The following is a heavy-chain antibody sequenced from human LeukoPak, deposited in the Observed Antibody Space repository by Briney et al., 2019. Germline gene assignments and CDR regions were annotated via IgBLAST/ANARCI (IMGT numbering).Heavy chain of an antibody. CDR3: AREVYATSFDY. V-gene: IGHV4-34*01. J-gene: IGHJ4*02. D-gene: IGHD2-8*01. CDR2: INHSGST. Sequence: SETLSLTCAVYGGSFSGYYWSWIRLPPGKGLEWIGEINHSGSTNYNPSLKRRVTISVDKSKNQFSLKLSSVTAADTAVYYCAREVYATSFDYWGQGTLVTVSS. CDR1: GGSFSGYY.